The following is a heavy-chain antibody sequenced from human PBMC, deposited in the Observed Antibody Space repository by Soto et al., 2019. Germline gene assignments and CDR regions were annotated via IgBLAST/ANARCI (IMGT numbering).Heavy chain of an antibody. J-gene: IGHJ6*02. CDR3: AKSGGAAGRDYYYYGMDV. CDR1: GFTFSSYA. D-gene: IGHD6-13*01. CDR2: ISGSGGST. V-gene: IGHV3-23*01. Sequence: EVHLLDSGGDLVQPGGSLRLSCAASGFTFSSYAMSWVRQAPGKGLEWVSAISGSGGSTYYADSVKGRFTISRDNSKNTLYLQMNSLRAEDTAVYYCAKSGGAAGRDYYYYGMDVWGQGTTVTVSS.